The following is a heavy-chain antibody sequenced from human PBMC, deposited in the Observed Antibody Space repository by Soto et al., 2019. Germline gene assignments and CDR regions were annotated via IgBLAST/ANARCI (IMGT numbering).Heavy chain of an antibody. J-gene: IGHJ4*02. CDR2: MKLDGSEK. V-gene: IGHV3-7*05. CDR1: GFTFSNYW. Sequence: EVQLVESGGGLVQPGGSLRLSCAASGFTFSNYWMSWVRQAPGKGLEWVANMKLDGSEKDYVGSVKGRFTISRDNAKNSLYLQMNSLTTEDTAVYYCARLITPRVLDSWGQGTLVTVSS. D-gene: IGHD1-20*01. CDR3: ARLITPRVLDS.